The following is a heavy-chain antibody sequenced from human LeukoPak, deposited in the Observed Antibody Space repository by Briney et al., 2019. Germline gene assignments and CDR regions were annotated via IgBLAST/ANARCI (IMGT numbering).Heavy chain of an antibody. J-gene: IGHJ5*02. D-gene: IGHD6-19*01. CDR1: EYTFTGYY. Sequence: ASVKVSCKASEYTFTGYYMHWVRQAPGQGLEWMGWINPNSGGTNYAQKFQGRVTMTRDTSISTAYMELSRLRSDDTAVYYCARDQKGYSSGWDNWFDPWGQGTLVTVSS. V-gene: IGHV1-2*02. CDR3: ARDQKGYSSGWDNWFDP. CDR2: INPNSGGT.